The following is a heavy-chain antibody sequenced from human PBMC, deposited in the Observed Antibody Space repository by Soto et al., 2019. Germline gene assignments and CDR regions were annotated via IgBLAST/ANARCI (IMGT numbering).Heavy chain of an antibody. CDR3: ARDKIRDSYNKNYYYYGMDV. CDR1: GYTFTSCY. CDR2: INPSGGST. V-gene: IGHV1-46*01. Sequence: ASVKVSCKASGYTFTSCYRHWVRQATGQGLEWMGIINPSGGSTSYAQKFQGRVTMTRDTSTSTVYMELSSLRSEDTAVYYCARDKIRDSYNKNYYYYGMDVWGQGTTVTVSS. J-gene: IGHJ6*02. D-gene: IGHD1-1*01.